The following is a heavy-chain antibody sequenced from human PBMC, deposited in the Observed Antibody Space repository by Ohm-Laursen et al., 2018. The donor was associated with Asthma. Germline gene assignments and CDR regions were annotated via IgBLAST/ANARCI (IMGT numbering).Heavy chain of an antibody. CDR1: GDSISSGDNY. J-gene: IGHJ4*02. CDR2: IYYTGNT. CDR3: ARVLDDSSGYGFDF. D-gene: IGHD3-22*01. Sequence: TLSLTCTVAGDSISSGDNYWSWIRQHPGKGLEWISYIYYTGNTYYNPSLRSRITMSVDTSKNQFSLRLSSVTAADTAVYYCARVLDDSSGYGFDFWGQGTLVTVSS. V-gene: IGHV4-30-4*08.